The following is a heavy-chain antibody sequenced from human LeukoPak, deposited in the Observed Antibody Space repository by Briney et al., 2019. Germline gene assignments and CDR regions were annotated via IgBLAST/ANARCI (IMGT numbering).Heavy chain of an antibody. CDR2: IRYDGSNK. V-gene: IGHV3-30*02. CDR1: GFTFSSYG. J-gene: IGHJ4*02. Sequence: PGGSLRLSCAASGFTFSSYGMHWVRQAPGKGLEWVAFIRYDGSNKYYADSVKGRSTISRDNSKNTLYLQMNSLRAEDTAVYYCAKDRDYGDYYYFDYWGQGTLVTVSS. D-gene: IGHD4-17*01. CDR3: AKDRDYGDYYYFDY.